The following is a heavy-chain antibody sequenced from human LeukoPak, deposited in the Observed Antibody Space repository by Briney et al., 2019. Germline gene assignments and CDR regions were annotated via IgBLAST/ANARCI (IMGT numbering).Heavy chain of an antibody. D-gene: IGHD4-23*01. CDR1: GFTFDDYG. J-gene: IGHJ4*02. CDR2: INWNGGST. CDR3: AKDRPGGNGIDY. V-gene: IGHV3-20*04. Sequence: GGSLRLSCAASGFTFDDYGMSWVRQAPGKGLEWVSGINWNGGSTGYADSVKGRFTISRDNAKNSLCLQMNSLRAEDTAVYYCAKDRPGGNGIDYWGQGTLVTVSS.